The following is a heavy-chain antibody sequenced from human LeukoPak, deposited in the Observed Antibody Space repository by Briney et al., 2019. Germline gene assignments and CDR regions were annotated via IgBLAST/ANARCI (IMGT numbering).Heavy chain of an antibody. Sequence: PGGSLRLSCAASGFTFRSYEMNWVRQAPGKGLEWVSSISSSSGYIYYADSVKGRFTISRDNAKNSLYLQMNSLRAEDTAVYYCARDLYYDSSGHGIDDAFDIWGQGTMVTVSS. D-gene: IGHD3-22*01. CDR2: ISSSSGYI. V-gene: IGHV3-21*01. CDR3: ARDLYYDSSGHGIDDAFDI. CDR1: GFTFRSYE. J-gene: IGHJ3*02.